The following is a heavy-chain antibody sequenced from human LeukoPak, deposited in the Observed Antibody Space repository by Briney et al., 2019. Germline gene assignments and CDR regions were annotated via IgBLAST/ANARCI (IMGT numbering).Heavy chain of an antibody. J-gene: IGHJ4*02. Sequence: SETLSLTCTVSGGSISSYYWSWIRQPPGKGLEWIGYIYYSGSTNYNPSLKSRVTISVDTSKNQFSLKLSSVTAADPAVYYCASRDGYNGSFDYWGQGTLVTVSS. CDR3: ASRDGYNGSFDY. CDR2: IYYSGST. V-gene: IGHV4-59*01. CDR1: GGSISSYY. D-gene: IGHD5-24*01.